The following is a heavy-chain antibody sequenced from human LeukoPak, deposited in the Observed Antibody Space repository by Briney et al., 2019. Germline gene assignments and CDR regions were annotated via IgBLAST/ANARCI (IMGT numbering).Heavy chain of an antibody. CDR2: INAGNGNT. V-gene: IGHV1-3*01. J-gene: IGHJ5*02. CDR1: GYTFSSYA. CDR3: ATEAVAGTSWFDP. Sequence: GASVKVSCKTSGYTFSSYAMHWVRQAPGQRLEWMGWINAGNGNTKYSQKFQGRVTMTEDTSTDTAYMELSSLRSEDTAVYYCATEAVAGTSWFDPWGQGTLVTVSS. D-gene: IGHD6-19*01.